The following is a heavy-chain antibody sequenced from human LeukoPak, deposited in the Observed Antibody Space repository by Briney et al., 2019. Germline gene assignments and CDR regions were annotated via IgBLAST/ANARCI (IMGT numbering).Heavy chain of an antibody. J-gene: IGHJ4*02. V-gene: IGHV3-74*01. CDR1: GFTFSSNW. D-gene: IGHD1-14*01. Sequence: GRSLRLSCAASGFTFSSNWMHWVRQVPGKGLVWVARINPGGSSITYADPVKGRFTISRDNAKDTLYLQMDSLRAEDTGVYYCARSNQADDYWGQGTLVTVSS. CDR3: ARSNQADDY. CDR2: INPGGSSI.